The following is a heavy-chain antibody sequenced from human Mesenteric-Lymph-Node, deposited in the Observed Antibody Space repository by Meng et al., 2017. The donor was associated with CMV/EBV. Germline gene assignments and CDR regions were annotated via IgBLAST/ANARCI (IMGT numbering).Heavy chain of an antibody. CDR3: ARGGPAAIIYFDY. D-gene: IGHD2-2*02. V-gene: IGHV3-7*03. Sequence: GGSLRLSCATSGFTFENYWMNWVRQAPGKGLEWVANIEPDGSVSNYVDSVKGRFTISRDSATKSLYLQMNSLRDEDTAVYYCARGGPAAIIYFDYWGQGTLVTVSS. CDR1: GFTFENYW. CDR2: IEPDGSVS. J-gene: IGHJ4*02.